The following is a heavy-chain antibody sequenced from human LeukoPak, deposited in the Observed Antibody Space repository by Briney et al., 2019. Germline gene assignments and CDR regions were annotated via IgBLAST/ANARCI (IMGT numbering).Heavy chain of an antibody. CDR3: ARTYYYDSSGYPGAFDI. CDR1: GFTFSKFW. CDR2: LNEDGSEK. V-gene: IGHV3-7*01. D-gene: IGHD3-22*01. Sequence: PGGSLRLSCAASGFTFSKFWMTWVRQAPGKGLEWVANLNEDGSEKHYVDSVRGRFTISRDNGKNSLYLQMDNLRAEDTAVYYCARTYYYDSSGYPGAFDIWGQGTMVTVSS. J-gene: IGHJ3*02.